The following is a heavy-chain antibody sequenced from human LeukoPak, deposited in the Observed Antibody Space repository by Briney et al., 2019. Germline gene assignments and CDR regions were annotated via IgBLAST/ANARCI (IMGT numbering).Heavy chain of an antibody. Sequence: ASVKVSCKASGHTSTTYAIHWVRQAPGQGLEWMGWINAGNGNIKYSQRFQGRVTITRDTSATTAYMEVTSLRSEDTAVYYCARGIWTRTVSSYYLDYWGQGTLVTVSS. D-gene: IGHD3/OR15-3a*01. CDR1: GHTSTTYA. J-gene: IGHJ4*02. CDR3: ARGIWTRTVSSYYLDY. V-gene: IGHV1-3*01. CDR2: INAGNGNI.